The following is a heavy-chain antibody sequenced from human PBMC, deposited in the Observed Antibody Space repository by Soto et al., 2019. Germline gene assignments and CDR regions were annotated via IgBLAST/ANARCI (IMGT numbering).Heavy chain of an antibody. J-gene: IGHJ4*02. CDR1: GFTFSSYG. CDR3: AKQSGGVIDY. Sequence: QVQLVESGGGVVQPGRSLRLSCAASGFTFSSYGMHWVRQAPGKGLEWVAVISYDGSDKYFVDSVKGRFTISRDNSRNTLYLQMNSLRAEDTAVYYCAKQSGGVIDYWGQGTLVTVSS. V-gene: IGHV3-30*18. D-gene: IGHD3-16*01. CDR2: ISYDGSDK.